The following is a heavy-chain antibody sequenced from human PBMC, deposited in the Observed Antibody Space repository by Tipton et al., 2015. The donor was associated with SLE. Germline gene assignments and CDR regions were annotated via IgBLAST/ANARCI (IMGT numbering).Heavy chain of an antibody. CDR3: ARASGGYSSGYYYFDY. J-gene: IGHJ4*02. CDR1: GYSITSGYY. V-gene: IGHV4-38-2*01. Sequence: TLSLTCAVSGYSITSGYYWGWVRQSPGEGLEWIGNIYHSGTTYYSPSLRSPVTISVDTSRNKISLTLFSVTATDTALYYCARASGGYSSGYYYFDYWGRGTLVTVSS. D-gene: IGHD6-19*01. CDR2: IYHSGTT.